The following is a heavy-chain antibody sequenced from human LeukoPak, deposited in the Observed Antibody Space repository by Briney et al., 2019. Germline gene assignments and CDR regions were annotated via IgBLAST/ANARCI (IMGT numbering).Heavy chain of an antibody. CDR2: INTNTGNP. V-gene: IGHV7-4-1*02. CDR1: GYTFTNYA. Sequence: ASVKVSCKASGYTFTNYAVNWVRQAPGQGLEWMGWINTNTGNPTYAQGFTGRLVFSLDTSVSTAYLQISSLEAEDTAVYYCARDVVVTATGVVGYYMDVWGKGTTVTVSS. CDR3: ARDVVVTATGVVGYYMDV. D-gene: IGHD2-21*02. J-gene: IGHJ6*03.